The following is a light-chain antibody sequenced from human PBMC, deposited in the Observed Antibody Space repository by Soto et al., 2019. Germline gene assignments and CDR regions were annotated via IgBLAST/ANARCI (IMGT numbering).Light chain of an antibody. Sequence: QSALTQPASVSGSPGQSITISCTGTSSDVGGYNYVSWYQQHPGKAPKLMIYDVSNRPSGVSNRFSGSKSGNTASLTISGLQAEDEADYYGSSYTSSVSYVFGTGTKLTVL. V-gene: IGLV2-14*01. CDR3: SSYTSSVSYV. J-gene: IGLJ1*01. CDR2: DVS. CDR1: SSDVGGYNY.